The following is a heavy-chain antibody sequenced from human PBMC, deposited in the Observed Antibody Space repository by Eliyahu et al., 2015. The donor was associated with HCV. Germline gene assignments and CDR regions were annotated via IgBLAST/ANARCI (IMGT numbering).Heavy chain of an antibody. CDR3: ARDPGVYYFDY. CDR1: GFTFSSES. CDR2: ISSSSRYI. Sequence: EVQLVEFGGGLVKPGGSLXLSCAASGFTFSSESMSWVRQAPGKGLEWVSSISSSSRYIYYADSVKGRFTISRDNAKNSLYLQMSSLRAEDTAVYYCARDPGVYYFDYWGQGTLVTVSS. V-gene: IGHV3-21*01. J-gene: IGHJ4*02.